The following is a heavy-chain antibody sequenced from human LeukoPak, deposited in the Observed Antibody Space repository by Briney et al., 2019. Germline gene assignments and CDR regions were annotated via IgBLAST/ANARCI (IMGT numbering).Heavy chain of an antibody. Sequence: SETLSLTRTVSRGSISSGDYYWSWIRQPPGKGLEWIGYIYYSGSPYYNPSLKSRVPISVDTSKDQFSLKLSSVTAADTGVYYCGRININYDYVWESNEKSIDYWGQGTLVTVSS. CDR3: GRININYDYVWESNEKSIDY. V-gene: IGHV4-30-4*01. J-gene: IGHJ4*02. D-gene: IGHD3-16*01. CDR2: IYYSGSP. CDR1: RGSISSGDYY.